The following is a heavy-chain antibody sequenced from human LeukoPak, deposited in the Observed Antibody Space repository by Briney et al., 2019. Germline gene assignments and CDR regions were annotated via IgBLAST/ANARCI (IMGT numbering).Heavy chain of an antibody. D-gene: IGHD1-20*01. V-gene: IGHV5-51*01. Sequence: GESLKISCKGSGYRFTTYWIGWVRQMPGKVLEWMGIIYPADSDTRYSPSFQGQVTISADKSISTAYLQWSSLKASDTAMYYCARGTNNWNNRFDPWGQGTLVTVSS. J-gene: IGHJ5*02. CDR3: ARGTNNWNNRFDP. CDR2: IYPADSDT. CDR1: GYRFTTYW.